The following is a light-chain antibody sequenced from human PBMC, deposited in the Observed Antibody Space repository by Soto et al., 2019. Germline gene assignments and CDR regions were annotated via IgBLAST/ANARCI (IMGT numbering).Light chain of an antibody. Sequence: DIQMTQSPSSLSASVGDRVTLTCRASQSISSYLNWYQLKPGRPPKLLIYFASSLQAGVPSRFSGAGSETDFTLTITELQPEDFTSYFCLQTGSVPYTFGQGT. J-gene: IGKJ2*01. CDR2: FAS. V-gene: IGKV1-39*01. CDR3: LQTGSVPYT. CDR1: QSISSY.